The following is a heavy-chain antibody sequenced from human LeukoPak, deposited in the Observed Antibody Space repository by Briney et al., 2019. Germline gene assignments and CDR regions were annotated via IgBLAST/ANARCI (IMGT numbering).Heavy chain of an antibody. J-gene: IGHJ4*02. CDR2: INPSGGST. CDR3: ARDRLTGTTKGLFDY. CDR1: GYTFTSYY. V-gene: IGHV1-46*01. Sequence: GASVKVSCKASGYTFTSYYMHWVRQAPGQGLEWMGIINPSGGSTSYAQKFQGRVTMTRDTSTSTVYMELSSLRSEDTAVYYCARDRLTGTTKGLFDYWGQGTLVTVSS. D-gene: IGHD1-7*01.